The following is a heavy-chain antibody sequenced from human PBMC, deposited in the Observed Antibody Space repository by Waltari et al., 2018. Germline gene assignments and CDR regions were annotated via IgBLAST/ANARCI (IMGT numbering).Heavy chain of an antibody. D-gene: IGHD4-4*01. J-gene: IGHJ5*02. Sequence: QVQLQQWGAGLLKPSETLSLTCAVYGGSFSGYYWSWIRQPPGKGLEGIGEINHSGSTNYNPSLKSRVTISVDTSKNQFSLKLSSVTAADTAVYYCARGVTLAPWGQGTLVTVSS. CDR1: GGSFSGYY. V-gene: IGHV4-34*01. CDR3: ARGVTLAP. CDR2: INHSGST.